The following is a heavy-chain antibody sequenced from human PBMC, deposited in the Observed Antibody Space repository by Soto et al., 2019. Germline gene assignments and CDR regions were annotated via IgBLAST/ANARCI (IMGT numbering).Heavy chain of an antibody. CDR2: IYKSGRT. CDR1: GDSISSISNNNY. CDR3: ARAPEY. V-gene: IGHV4-39*01. Sequence: QLQLQESGPGLVKPSETLSLTCTVSGDSISSISNNNYWGWIRQSPGKGLEWIGSIYKSGRTYYNPSLSSRVTISVDTSRNQFSLRLTSVTATDTAVYYCARAPEYWGQGTLVTVSS. J-gene: IGHJ4*02.